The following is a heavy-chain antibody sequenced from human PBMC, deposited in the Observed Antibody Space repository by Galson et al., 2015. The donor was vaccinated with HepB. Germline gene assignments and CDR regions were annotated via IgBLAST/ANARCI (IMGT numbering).Heavy chain of an antibody. J-gene: IGHJ6*02. CDR3: ARRISLVRGIITKPDYYGMDV. V-gene: IGHV3-7*03. D-gene: IGHD3-10*01. CDR1: GFTFSSYW. CDR2: INQDGSSK. Sequence: SLRLSCAASGFTFSSYWMNWVRQAPGKGLEWVAHINQDGSSKYYVDSVKGRFTISRDNAKDSVYLQLDSLRAEDTAVYYCARRISLVRGIITKPDYYGMDVWGQGTTVTVAS.